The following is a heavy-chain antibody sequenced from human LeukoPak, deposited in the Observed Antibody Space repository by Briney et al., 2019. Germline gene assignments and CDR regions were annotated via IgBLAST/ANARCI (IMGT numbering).Heavy chain of an antibody. CDR3: ARGQDHYDSSGYYYDY. CDR2: VSAYDGNT. Sequence: ASVKVSCKASGYSFTNYGISWVRQAPGQGLERMGWVSAYDGNTNYAQKLQGRVTMTTDTSTSTAYMELRSLTSDDTALYYCARGQDHYDSSGYYYDYWGQGTLVTVSS. D-gene: IGHD3-22*01. V-gene: IGHV1-18*01. J-gene: IGHJ4*02. CDR1: GYSFTNYG.